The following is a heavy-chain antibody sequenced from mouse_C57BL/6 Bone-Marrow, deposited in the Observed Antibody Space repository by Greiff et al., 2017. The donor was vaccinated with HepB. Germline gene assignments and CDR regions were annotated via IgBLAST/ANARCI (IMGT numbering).Heavy chain of an antibody. CDR3: ARKNSSSAYVPYFDY. Sequence: VQLQQPGAELVRPGSSVKLSCKASGYTFTSYWMHWVKQRPIQGLEWIGNIYPSDSDTHYNQKFKDKATLTVDKSSSTAYMQLNSLPSEDSAVYCCARKNSSSAYVPYFDYWGQGTTLTVSS. CDR1: GYTFTSYW. V-gene: IGHV1-52*01. CDR2: IYPSDSDT. J-gene: IGHJ2*01. D-gene: IGHD3-2*02.